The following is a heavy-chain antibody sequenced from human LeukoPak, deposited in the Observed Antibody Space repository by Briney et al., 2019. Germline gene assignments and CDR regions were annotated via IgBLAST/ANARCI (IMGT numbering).Heavy chain of an antibody. D-gene: IGHD3-3*01. Sequence: GGSLRLSCAASGFSFSRYDMHWLRQAPGQGRVGEAFIRYDGSNKNYADSVKGRFTISRDNFMSTVYLQMNSLRAEDTAVYYCAKDRQNITIFGVVNTPRANFDYWGQGTLVTVSS. CDR3: AKDRQNITIFGVVNTPRANFDY. V-gene: IGHV3-30*02. CDR1: GFSFSRYD. J-gene: IGHJ4*02. CDR2: IRYDGSNK.